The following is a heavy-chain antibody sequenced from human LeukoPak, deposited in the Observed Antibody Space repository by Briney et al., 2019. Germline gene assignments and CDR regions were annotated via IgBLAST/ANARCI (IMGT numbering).Heavy chain of an antibody. CDR1: GGSVSSGNYY. J-gene: IGHJ4*02. CDR2: IYYSGST. V-gene: IGHV4-61*01. Sequence: PSETLSLTCTDSGGSVSSGNYYWSWIRQPPGKGLEWIGYIYYSGSTNYNPSLKSRVTISVDTSKNQFSLKLSSVTAADTAVYYCARAGVYYYDSSGYFGYWGQGTLVTVSS. D-gene: IGHD3-22*01. CDR3: ARAGVYYYDSSGYFGY.